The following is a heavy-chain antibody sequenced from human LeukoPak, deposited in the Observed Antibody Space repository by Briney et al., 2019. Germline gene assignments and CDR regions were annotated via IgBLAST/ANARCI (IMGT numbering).Heavy chain of an antibody. V-gene: IGHV3-20*04. D-gene: IGHD3-22*01. J-gene: IGHJ4*02. CDR3: ARRGMYYYESSGYYPLDY. Sequence: GGSLRLSCVVSGFTFDDYGMSWVRQAPGKGLEWVSGINWNGGSTGYVDSVKGRFTISRDNAKNSLYLQMNSLRAEDTALYYCARRGMYYYESSGYYPLDYWGQGTLITVSS. CDR1: GFTFDDYG. CDR2: INWNGGST.